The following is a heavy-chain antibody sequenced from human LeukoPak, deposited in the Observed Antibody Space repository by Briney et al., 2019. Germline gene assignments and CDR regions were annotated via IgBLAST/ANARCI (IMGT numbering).Heavy chain of an antibody. J-gene: IGHJ4*02. V-gene: IGHV3-74*01. CDR1: GFTFSSYW. Sequence: GGSLRLPCAASGFTFSSYWMHWVRQAPGKGLVWVSRINSDGSSTSYADSVKGRFTISRDNAKNTLYLQMNSLRAEDTAVYYCARGRPGGPYIFDYWGQGTLVTVSS. CDR2: INSDGSST. CDR3: ARGRPGGPYIFDY. D-gene: IGHD4-23*01.